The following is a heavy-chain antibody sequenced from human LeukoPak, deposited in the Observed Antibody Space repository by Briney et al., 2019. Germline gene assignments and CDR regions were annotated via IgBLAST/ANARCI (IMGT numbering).Heavy chain of an antibody. CDR1: GYTFTMYY. D-gene: IGHD3-16*01. Sequence: GASVKVSCKASGYTFTMYYIRWVRQAPGQGLEWLGVINPSDVATTYAQRFQGRVTMTRDMSTTTVYMDLRRPTPEHTAVYFCARAQSAALSGNVGGLFASSYTYYYMDVWGRGTTVTVSS. CDR2: INPSDVAT. J-gene: IGHJ6*03. CDR3: ARAQSAALSGNVGGLFASSYTYYYMDV. V-gene: IGHV1-46*01.